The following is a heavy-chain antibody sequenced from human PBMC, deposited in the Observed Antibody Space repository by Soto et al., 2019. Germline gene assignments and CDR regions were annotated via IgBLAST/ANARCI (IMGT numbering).Heavy chain of an antibody. J-gene: IGHJ6*02. Sequence: SETLSLTGAVSVGSGSSSNWWSCVRQPPGKGLEWIGEIYHSVSTNYNPSLKSRVTISVDKSKNQFSLKLSSVTAADTAVYYCARAHSSSWYYYYGMDVWGQGTTVTVSS. CDR1: VGSGSSSNW. D-gene: IGHD6-13*01. V-gene: IGHV4-4*02. CDR2: IYHSVST. CDR3: ARAHSSSWYYYYGMDV.